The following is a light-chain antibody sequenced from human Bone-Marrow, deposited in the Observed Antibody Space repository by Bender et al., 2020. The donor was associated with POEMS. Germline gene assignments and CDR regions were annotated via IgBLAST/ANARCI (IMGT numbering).Light chain of an antibody. V-gene: IGLV2-14*01. J-gene: IGLJ2*01. Sequence: HSDLTQPASVSGSPGQSITISCTGTRSDVGGYDYVSWYQQHPGKAPKVVLYEVNIRPSGVSNRFSGSKSDNTASLTISDLQAEDEADYYCSSYTTTKALIFGGGTKLTVL. CDR2: EVN. CDR1: RSDVGGYDY. CDR3: SSYTTTKALI.